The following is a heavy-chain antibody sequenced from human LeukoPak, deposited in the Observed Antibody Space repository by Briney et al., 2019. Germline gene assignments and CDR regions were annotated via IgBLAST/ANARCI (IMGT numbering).Heavy chain of an antibody. CDR1: GGSISSYY. V-gene: IGHV4-59*01. Sequence: SETLSLTCTVSGGSISSYYWSWIRQPPGKGLEWIGYIYYSGSTNYNPSLKSRVTISVDTSKNQFSLKLSSATAADTAVYYCARGPSWGARDAFDIWGQGTMVTVSS. CDR3: ARGPSWGARDAFDI. J-gene: IGHJ3*02. CDR2: IYYSGST. D-gene: IGHD2-2*01.